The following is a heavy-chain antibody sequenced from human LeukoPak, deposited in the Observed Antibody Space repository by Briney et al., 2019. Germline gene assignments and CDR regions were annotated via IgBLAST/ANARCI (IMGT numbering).Heavy chain of an antibody. CDR3: AKGSTSYGYLFDY. Sequence: PGGSLRLSCAASGFTFSSYALSRVRQAPGKGLEWVSGISGSGGSTYYADSVKGRFTISRDNSKNTLYLQMNSLGAEDTAVYYCAKGSTSYGYLFDYWGQGTLVTVSS. D-gene: IGHD3-16*01. CDR2: ISGSGGST. V-gene: IGHV3-23*01. CDR1: GFTFSSYA. J-gene: IGHJ4*02.